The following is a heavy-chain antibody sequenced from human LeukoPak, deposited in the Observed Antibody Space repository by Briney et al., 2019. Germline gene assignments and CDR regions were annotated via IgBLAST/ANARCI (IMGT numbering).Heavy chain of an antibody. V-gene: IGHV3-23*01. CDR1: GFTFSSYG. J-gene: IGHJ4*02. D-gene: IGHD2-15*01. CDR3: AKYGDNRVVAATIDY. Sequence: GRSLRLSCAASGFTFSSYGMHWVRQAPGKGLEWVSAISGSGGSTYYADSVKGRFTISRDNSKNTLYLQMNSLRAGDTAVYYCAKYGDNRVVAATIDYWGQGTLVTVSS. CDR2: ISGSGGST.